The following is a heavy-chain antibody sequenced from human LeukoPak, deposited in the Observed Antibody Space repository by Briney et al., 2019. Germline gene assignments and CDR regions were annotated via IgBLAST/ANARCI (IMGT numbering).Heavy chain of an antibody. CDR1: GFTFSSYA. Sequence: GGSLRLSCAASGFTFSSYAMSWVRQAPGKGLEWVSAISGSGGSTYYADPVKGRFTISRDNSKNTLYLQMNSLRAEDTAVYYCAKDRITMIVVVNPFDYWGQGTLVTVSS. CDR3: AKDRITMIVVVNPFDY. CDR2: ISGSGGST. D-gene: IGHD3-22*01. J-gene: IGHJ4*02. V-gene: IGHV3-23*01.